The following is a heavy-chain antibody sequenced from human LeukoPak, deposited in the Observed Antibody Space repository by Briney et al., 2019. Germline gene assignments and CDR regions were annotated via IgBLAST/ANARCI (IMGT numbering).Heavy chain of an antibody. Sequence: GSLRLSCAASGFSFSNYWMSWVRQAPGKGLEWIGYIYYSGSTNYNPSLKSRVTISVDTSKNQFSLKLSSVTAADTAVYYCARDRLAYCGGDCYNWFDPWGQGTLVTVSS. CDR3: ARDRLAYCGGDCYNWFDP. CDR1: GFSFSNYW. V-gene: IGHV4-59*12. D-gene: IGHD2-21*02. CDR2: IYYSGST. J-gene: IGHJ5*02.